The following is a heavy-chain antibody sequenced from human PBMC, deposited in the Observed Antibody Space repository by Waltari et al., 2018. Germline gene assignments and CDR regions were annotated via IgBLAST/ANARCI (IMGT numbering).Heavy chain of an antibody. CDR1: GFTVSSNY. Sequence: EVQLVESGGGLIQPGGSLRLSCAASGFTVSSNYMSWVRPAPGKGLEWVSVIYSGGSTYYADSVKGRFTISRDNSKNTLYLQMNSLRAEDTAVYYCASLKYYYDSRGGFDYWGQGTLVTVSS. CDR3: ASLKYYYDSRGGFDY. CDR2: IYSGGST. V-gene: IGHV3-53*01. J-gene: IGHJ4*02. D-gene: IGHD3-22*01.